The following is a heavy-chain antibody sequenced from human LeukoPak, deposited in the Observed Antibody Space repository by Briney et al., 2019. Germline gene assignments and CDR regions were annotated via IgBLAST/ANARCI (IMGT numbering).Heavy chain of an antibody. CDR1: GGSISSYY. J-gene: IGHJ3*02. V-gene: IGHV4-59*08. Sequence: SETLSLTCTVSGGSISSYYWSWVRQPPGKGLEWIGCIYHSGSTNYNPSLKSRLTISVDTSKNQFSLKLSSVTAADTTVYYFARHRYSNGSRAFDIGGQGTMVTVSS. CDR3: ARHRYSNGSRAFDI. D-gene: IGHD5-18*01. CDR2: IYHSGST.